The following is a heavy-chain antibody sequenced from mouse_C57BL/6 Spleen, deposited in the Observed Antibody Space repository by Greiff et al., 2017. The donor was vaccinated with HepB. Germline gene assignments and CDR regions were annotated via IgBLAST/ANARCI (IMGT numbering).Heavy chain of an antibody. J-gene: IGHJ2*01. CDR1: GYTFTSYW. CDR3: ARENYYGEGGYFDY. D-gene: IGHD1-1*01. V-gene: IGHV1-64*01. CDR2: IHPNSGST. Sequence: VQLKQPGAELVKPGASVKLSCKASGYTFTSYWMHWVKQRPGQGLEWIGMIHPNSGSTNYNEKFKSKATLTVDKSSSTAYMQLSSLTSEDSAVYYCARENYYGEGGYFDYWGQGTTLTVSS.